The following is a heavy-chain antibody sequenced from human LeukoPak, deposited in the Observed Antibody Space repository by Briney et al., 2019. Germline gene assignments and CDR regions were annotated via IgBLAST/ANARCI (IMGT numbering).Heavy chain of an antibody. CDR3: ARLGDYYDSSGYSTDY. Sequence: PSETLSLTCTVSGGSISSGGYYWSWLRQPPGKGLEWIGYIYHSGSTYYNPSLKSRVTISVDTSKNQFSLKLSSVTAADTAVYYCARLGDYYDSSGYSTDYWGQGTLVTVSS. CDR1: GGSISSGGYY. J-gene: IGHJ4*02. V-gene: IGHV4-30-2*03. D-gene: IGHD3-22*01. CDR2: IYHSGST.